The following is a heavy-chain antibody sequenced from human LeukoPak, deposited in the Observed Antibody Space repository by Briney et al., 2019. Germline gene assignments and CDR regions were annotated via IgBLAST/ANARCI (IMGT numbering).Heavy chain of an antibody. D-gene: IGHD3-22*01. J-gene: IGHJ4*02. CDR2: IYPGDSDT. V-gene: IGHV5-51*01. CDR1: GYSFTSYW. CDR3: ARVIGYDSSGYYYPFDY. Sequence: GESLKISCKGYGYSFTSYWIGWVRQRPGKGLEWMGIIYPGDSDTRYSPSFQGQVTISADKSISTAYLQWSSLKASDTAMYYCARVIGYDSSGYYYPFDYWGQGTLVTFSS.